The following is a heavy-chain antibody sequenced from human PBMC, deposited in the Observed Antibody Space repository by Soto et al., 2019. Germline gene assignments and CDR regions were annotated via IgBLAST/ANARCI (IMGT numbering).Heavy chain of an antibody. Sequence: QVQLVQSGAEVKKPGASVKVSCKASGYTFTSYDINWVRQATGQGLEWMGWMNPNSGNTGYAQKFQGRVTMTRNTSISTAYMELSSLRSEDTAVYYCARGHLYYDILTGYYRQDYWFDPWGQGTLVTVSS. D-gene: IGHD3-9*01. CDR2: MNPNSGNT. CDR3: ARGHLYYDILTGYYRQDYWFDP. V-gene: IGHV1-8*01. J-gene: IGHJ5*02. CDR1: GYTFTSYD.